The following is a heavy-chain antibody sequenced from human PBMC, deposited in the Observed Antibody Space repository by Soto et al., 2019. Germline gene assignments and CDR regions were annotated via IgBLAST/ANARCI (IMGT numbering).Heavy chain of an antibody. V-gene: IGHV3-7*01. Sequence: GGSLRLSCAASGFSVSDAWINWVRQAPGKGLEWVANIKEDGSDMYYVDSVKGRFTISRDNAKNSLYLQMNSLRAEDTAVYYCATEVWVYYDFWSGYSDYWGQGTLVTVSS. J-gene: IGHJ4*02. CDR2: IKEDGSDM. CDR1: GFSVSDAW. D-gene: IGHD3-3*01. CDR3: ATEVWVYYDFWSGYSDY.